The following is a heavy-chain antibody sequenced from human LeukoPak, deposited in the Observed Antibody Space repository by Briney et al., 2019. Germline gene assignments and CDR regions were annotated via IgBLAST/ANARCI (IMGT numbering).Heavy chain of an antibody. Sequence: PSQTLSLTCTVSGGSISSGDYYWSWIRQPPGKGLEWIGYIYYSGSTYYNPSLKSRVTISVDTSKNQFSLKLSSVTAADTAVYYCARGGELLVWPRPYDSSGLYPLFDYWGQGTLVTVSS. V-gene: IGHV4-30-4*01. J-gene: IGHJ4*02. D-gene: IGHD3-22*01. CDR2: IYYSGST. CDR3: ARGGELLVWPRPYDSSGLYPLFDY. CDR1: GGSISSGDYY.